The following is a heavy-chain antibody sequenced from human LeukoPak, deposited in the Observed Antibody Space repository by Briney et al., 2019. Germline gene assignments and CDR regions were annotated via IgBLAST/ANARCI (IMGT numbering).Heavy chain of an antibody. J-gene: IGHJ4*02. D-gene: IGHD3-22*01. CDR1: GGSISSYY. V-gene: IGHV4-39*07. Sequence: SETLSLTCTVSGGSISSYYWSWIRQPPGKGLEWIGSIYYSGSTYYNPSLKSRVTISVDTSKNQFSLKLSSVTAADTAVYYCASKRYYDSSGYSSWGQGTLVTVSS. CDR2: IYYSGST. CDR3: ASKRYYDSSGYSS.